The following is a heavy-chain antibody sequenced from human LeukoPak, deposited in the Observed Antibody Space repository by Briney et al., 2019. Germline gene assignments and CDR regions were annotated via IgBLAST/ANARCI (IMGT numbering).Heavy chain of an antibody. CDR1: GFTFSDYY. J-gene: IGHJ4*02. V-gene: IGHV3-11*04. D-gene: IGHD6-19*01. Sequence: GGSLRLSCAASGFTFSDYYMSWIRQAPGKGLEWVSYISSIGSTIYYADSVKGRFTISTDNAKSSLYLQMNSLRAEDTAVYYCARDYDSGWYYFDYWGQGTLVTVSS. CDR2: ISSIGSTI. CDR3: ARDYDSGWYYFDY.